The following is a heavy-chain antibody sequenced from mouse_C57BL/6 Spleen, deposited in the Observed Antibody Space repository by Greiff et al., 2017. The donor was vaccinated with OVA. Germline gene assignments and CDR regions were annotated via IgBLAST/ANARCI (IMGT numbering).Heavy chain of an antibody. V-gene: IGHV10-1*01. Sequence: EVKLVESGGGLVQPKGSLKLSCAASGFSFNTYAMNWVRQAPGQGLEWVARIRSKSNNYATYYADSVKDRFTISRDDSESMLYLQMNNLKTEDTAMYYCVRHEGFLWGQGTLVTVSA. CDR2: IRSKSNNYAT. CDR3: VRHEGFL. CDR1: GFSFNTYA. J-gene: IGHJ3*01.